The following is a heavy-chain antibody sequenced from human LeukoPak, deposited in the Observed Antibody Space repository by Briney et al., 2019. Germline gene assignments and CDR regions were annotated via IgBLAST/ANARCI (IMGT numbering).Heavy chain of an antibody. CDR3: ASHGCSGGSCYDWFDP. D-gene: IGHD2-15*01. J-gene: IGHJ5*02. Sequence: SETLSLTCTVSGGSISSYYWSWIRQPAGKGLEWIGYFYYSGSTYYNPSLKSRVTISVDTSKNQFSLKLSSVTAADTAVYYCASHGCSGGSCYDWFDPWGQGTLVTVSS. V-gene: IGHV4-59*12. CDR1: GGSISSYY. CDR2: FYYSGST.